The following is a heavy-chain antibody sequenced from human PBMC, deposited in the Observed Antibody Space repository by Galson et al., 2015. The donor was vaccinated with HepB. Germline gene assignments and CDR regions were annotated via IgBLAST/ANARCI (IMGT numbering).Heavy chain of an antibody. J-gene: IGHJ3*01. Sequence: SLRLSCAASGFTFSSHWMSWVRQAPGKGLEWVAHIKQDGSEVYDVAFVKGRFTISRDNAKDSLYLQMNSLRAEDTAVYYCARDTGTSANYNYFDLWGQGTMVIVSS. CDR1: GFTFSSHW. CDR2: IKQDGSEV. V-gene: IGHV3-7*01. D-gene: IGHD4/OR15-4a*01. CDR3: ARDTGTSANYNYFDL.